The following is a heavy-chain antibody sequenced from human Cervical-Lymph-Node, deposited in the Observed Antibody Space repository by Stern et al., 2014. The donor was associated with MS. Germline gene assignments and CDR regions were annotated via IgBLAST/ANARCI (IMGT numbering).Heavy chain of an antibody. D-gene: IGHD2-8*01. CDR2: IKRGDGDT. Sequence: QVQLVQSGAEVKKPGPSVKVSCKASGYIFASYTIPWVRLAPGQGLAWMGCIKRGDGDTVYSQNFQGRVTITRDTAAKTAYMEVNSLRSEDTAVYYCARKWRYGMDVWGQGTTVTVS. CDR3: ARKWRYGMDV. V-gene: IGHV1-3*01. J-gene: IGHJ6*02. CDR1: GYIFASYT.